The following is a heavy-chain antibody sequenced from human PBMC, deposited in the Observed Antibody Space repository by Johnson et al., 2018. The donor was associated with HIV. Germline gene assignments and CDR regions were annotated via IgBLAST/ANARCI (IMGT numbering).Heavy chain of an antibody. CDR1: GFSFSAYA. CDR2: ISGGGGTT. Sequence: VQLMESGGGLVQPWGSLRLSCAASGFSFSAYAMSWVRQAPGEGLDWVSTISGGGGTTYYADSVKGRFTISRDNFKNTLYLQMNSLRAEDTAVYYCARVGRPWLPRDAFDIWGQGTMVTVSS. V-gene: IGHV3-23*01. CDR3: ARVGRPWLPRDAFDI. D-gene: IGHD6-19*01. J-gene: IGHJ3*02.